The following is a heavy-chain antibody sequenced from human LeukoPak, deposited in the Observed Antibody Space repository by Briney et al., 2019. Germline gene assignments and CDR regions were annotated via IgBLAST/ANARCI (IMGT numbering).Heavy chain of an antibody. Sequence: PSETLSLTCTVSGGSISSGGYYWSWIRQPPGKGLEWIGYIYHSGSTYYNPSLKSRVTISVDRSKNQFSLKLSSVTAADTAVYYCAWSTHDAFDIWGQGTMVTVSS. D-gene: IGHD2-2*01. J-gene: IGHJ3*02. CDR1: GGSISSGGYY. CDR3: AWSTHDAFDI. V-gene: IGHV4-30-2*01. CDR2: IYHSGST.